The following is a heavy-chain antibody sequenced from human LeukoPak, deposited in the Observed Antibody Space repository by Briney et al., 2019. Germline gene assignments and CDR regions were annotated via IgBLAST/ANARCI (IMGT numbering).Heavy chain of an antibody. CDR2: INPNSGGT. CDR1: GYIFTGYY. D-gene: IGHD1-26*01. V-gene: IGHV1-2*02. Sequence: ASVKVSCKASGYIFTGYYMHWVRQAPGQGLEWMGWINPNSGGTNYAQKFQDRVTMTRDTSISTAYMELSRLRSDDTAVYYCARLDTQWEPFSRVADYWGQGTLVTVSS. J-gene: IGHJ4*02. CDR3: ARLDTQWEPFSRVADY.